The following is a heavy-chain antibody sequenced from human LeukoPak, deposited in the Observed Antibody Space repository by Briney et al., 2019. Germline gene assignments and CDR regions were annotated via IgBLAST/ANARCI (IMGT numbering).Heavy chain of an antibody. CDR3: ARGRDVDA. J-gene: IGHJ4*02. D-gene: IGHD2-21*01. CDR2: ENQDGSEI. Sequence: GGSLRLSCAASGFTFSSYSMNWVRQAPGKGLEWVANENQDGSEIHYVDSVKGRFIMSRDNTKNSFYLQMSSLRVEDTAVYYCARGRDVDAWGQGTLVTVSS. V-gene: IGHV3-7*03. CDR1: GFTFSSYS.